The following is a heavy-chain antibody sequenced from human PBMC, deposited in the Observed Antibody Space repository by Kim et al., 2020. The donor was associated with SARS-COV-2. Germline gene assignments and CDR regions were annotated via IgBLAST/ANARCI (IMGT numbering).Heavy chain of an antibody. D-gene: IGHD1-1*01. CDR3: ARGDISTMEYFDQ. Sequence: ASVKVSCKASGYIFSNYAMNWVRQAPGQGLQWMGWINTNTGNPTYAQGFTGRFVFSLDTSVSTTYLQINSLKADDTAVYYCARGDISTMEYFDQWGQGTLVTVSS. CDR1: GYIFSNYA. CDR2: INTNTGNP. V-gene: IGHV7-4-1*02. J-gene: IGHJ4*02.